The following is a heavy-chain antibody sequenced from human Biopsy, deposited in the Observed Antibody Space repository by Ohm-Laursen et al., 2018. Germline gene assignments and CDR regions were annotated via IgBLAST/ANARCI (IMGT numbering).Heavy chain of an antibody. CDR3: ARDYNTSGYYYVS. Sequence: SETLSLTWTVSGGSISNINYYWGWIRQPPGKGLEWIGSIFYRGSTHYKPSLKSRVNISVDTSKNQFSLKLNSVTAADTAVYYCARDYNTSGYYYVSWGQGTLVTVSS. CDR2: IFYRGST. CDR1: GGSISNINYY. J-gene: IGHJ5*02. D-gene: IGHD3-22*01. V-gene: IGHV4-39*01.